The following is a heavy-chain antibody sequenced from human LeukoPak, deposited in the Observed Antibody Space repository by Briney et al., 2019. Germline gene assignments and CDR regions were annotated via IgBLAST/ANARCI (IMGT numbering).Heavy chain of an antibody. CDR2: IIPIFGTA. Sequence: SVKVSCKASGGTFSSYAISWVRQAPGQGLEWMGGIIPIFGTANYAQKFQGRVTITADESTSTAYMELSSLRSEDTAVYYYARGYSSGWDPYDYWGQGTLVTVSS. CDR3: ARGYSSGWDPYDY. D-gene: IGHD6-19*01. V-gene: IGHV1-69*01. CDR1: GGTFSSYA. J-gene: IGHJ4*02.